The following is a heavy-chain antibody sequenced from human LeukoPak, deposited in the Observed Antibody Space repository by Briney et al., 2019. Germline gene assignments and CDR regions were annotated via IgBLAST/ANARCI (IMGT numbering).Heavy chain of an antibody. CDR2: INAGNGNT. J-gene: IGHJ1*01. Sequence: ASVKVSCKASGYTFTSYAMHWVRQAPGHRLEWMGWINAGNGNTKYSQRFQGRVTITRDTSARTAYMELSGLKSEDTAVYYCARDYCGGDCLHFQHWGQGTLVTVSS. D-gene: IGHD2-21*02. CDR3: ARDYCGGDCLHFQH. V-gene: IGHV1-3*01. CDR1: GYTFTSYA.